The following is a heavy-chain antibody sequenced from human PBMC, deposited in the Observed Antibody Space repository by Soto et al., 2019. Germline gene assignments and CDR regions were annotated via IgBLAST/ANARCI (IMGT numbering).Heavy chain of an antibody. J-gene: IGHJ4*02. CDR3: AHTWGLPFDY. CDR1: GFSLRTTGVG. D-gene: IGHD3-16*01. CDR2: IYWNDDT. Sequence: QITLKESGPTLVKPTQTLTLTCTCSGFSLRTTGVGVGWIRQPPGKALEWLGIIYWNDDTRYSPSLKSRFTLTSDISKSQVVLTMTNMDPVDTGTYYCAHTWGLPFDYWGQGTQVIVSS. V-gene: IGHV2-5*01.